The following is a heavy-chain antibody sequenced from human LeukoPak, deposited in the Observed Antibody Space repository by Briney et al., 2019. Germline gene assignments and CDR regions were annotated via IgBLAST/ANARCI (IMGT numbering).Heavy chain of an antibody. CDR1: GFTFSIYA. CDR2: ISYDGSRQ. J-gene: IGHJ4*02. CDR3: PTGDEAATTHQYYFDH. V-gene: IGHV3-30-3*01. Sequence: GGSLRLSCAASGFTFSIYAMHCVRQAPGKGLEWVAVISYDGSRQYYADSVKGRFTISRDNSKNTLYLQMNSLRAEDRAVYDRPTGDEAATTHQYYFDHWGQGTLVTVSS. D-gene: IGHD5-12*01.